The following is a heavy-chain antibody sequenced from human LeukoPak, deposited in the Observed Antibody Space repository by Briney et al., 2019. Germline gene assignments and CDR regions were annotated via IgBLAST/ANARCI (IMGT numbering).Heavy chain of an antibody. CDR3: ARDGYNRGWYPFDY. D-gene: IGHD6-19*01. CDR1: GGSISSSSYY. CDR2: IYYSGST. V-gene: IGHV4-39*07. J-gene: IGHJ4*02. Sequence: SETLSLTCTVSGGSISSSSYYWGWIRQPPGKGLEWIGSIYYSGSTYYNPSLKSRVTITVDTSKNQFSLKLSSVTAADTAVYYCARDGYNRGWYPFDYWGQGTRVTVSS.